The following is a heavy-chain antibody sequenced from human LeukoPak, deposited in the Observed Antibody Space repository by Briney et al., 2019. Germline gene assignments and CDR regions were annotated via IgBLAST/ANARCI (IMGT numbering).Heavy chain of an antibody. CDR3: ARVDTAMVTSWFDP. D-gene: IGHD5-18*01. V-gene: IGHV3-7*01. J-gene: IGHJ5*02. CDR2: IKHDGSEK. CDR1: GFTDFTFSSYW. Sequence: TGVSLRLSCAASGFTDFTFSSYWMNWGRQAPGKGLEWVANIKHDGSEKYYVDSVKGRFTISRANAKNSLYLQMNSLRAEDTAVYYCARVDTAMVTSWFDPWGQGTLVTVSS.